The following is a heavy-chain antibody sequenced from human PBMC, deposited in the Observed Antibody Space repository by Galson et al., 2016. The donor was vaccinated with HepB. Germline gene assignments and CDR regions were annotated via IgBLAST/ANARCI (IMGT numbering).Heavy chain of an antibody. Sequence: SLRLSCAASGFTFDHYTMHWVRQAPGKGLEWVSLIGWDGESTFYADSVKGRFTISRDNSKNSLYLQMNSLRTEDTAFYFCAKDIPPRDWGQGTLVTVSS. J-gene: IGHJ4*02. CDR3: AKDIPPRD. V-gene: IGHV3-43*01. CDR2: IGWDGEST. CDR1: GFTFDHYT.